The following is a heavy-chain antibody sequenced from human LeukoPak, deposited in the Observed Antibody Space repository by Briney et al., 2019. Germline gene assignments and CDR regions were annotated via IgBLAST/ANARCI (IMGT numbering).Heavy chain of an antibody. Sequence: GGSLRLSCAASGFTFSDYGMVWVRQAPGKGLEWISYISGGSSTLTYADSVKGRFTISRDNAKNSLYLEVSNLRAEDTAVYYCARDAFRGYQFDPWGQGALVTVSS. J-gene: IGHJ5*02. CDR2: ISGGSSTL. CDR3: ARDAFRGYQFDP. CDR1: GFTFSDYG. V-gene: IGHV3-48*01. D-gene: IGHD5-12*01.